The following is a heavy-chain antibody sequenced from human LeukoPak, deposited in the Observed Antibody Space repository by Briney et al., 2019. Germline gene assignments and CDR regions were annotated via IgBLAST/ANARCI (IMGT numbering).Heavy chain of an antibody. CDR2: ISGSGGST. V-gene: IGHV3-23*01. Sequence: PGGSLRLSCAASGFTFSSYAMSWVRQAPGKGLEWVSAISGSGGSTYYADSVKGRFTISRDNAKNSVFLQLTSLTVEDTAVYYCATEGQRVYPYYDFWNGFFRWGQGALVTVSP. CDR1: GFTFSSYA. D-gene: IGHD3-3*01. CDR3: ATEGQRVYPYYDFWNGFFR. J-gene: IGHJ4*02.